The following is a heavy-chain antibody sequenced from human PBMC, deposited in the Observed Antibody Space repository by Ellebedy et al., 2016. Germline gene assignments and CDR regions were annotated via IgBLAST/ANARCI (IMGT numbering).Heavy chain of an antibody. CDR2: ISGDGSST. J-gene: IGHJ4*02. D-gene: IGHD6-13*01. CDR1: GFTFSSYW. V-gene: IGHV3-74*01. Sequence: GESLKISCAASGFTFSSYWMHWVRQTPGKGLVWVSRISGDGSSTSYADSVKGRFAISRDNAKTTLYLQLNSVRAEDTAVYYCARTDSWYQLYYFDYWGQGSVVTVSS. CDR3: ARTDSWYQLYYFDY.